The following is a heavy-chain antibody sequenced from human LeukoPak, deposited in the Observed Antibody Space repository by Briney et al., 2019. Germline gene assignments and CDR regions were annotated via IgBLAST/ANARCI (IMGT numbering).Heavy chain of an antibody. CDR1: GFTFSSYG. D-gene: IGHD2-15*01. V-gene: IGHV3-30*18. Sequence: GGSLRLSCAASGFTFSSYGMHWVRQAPGKGLEWVAVISYDGSNKYYADSVRGRFTISRGNSKNTLYLQMNSLRAEDTAVYYCAKAAIVVVVAATLPDYWGQGTLVTVSS. CDR2: ISYDGSNK. CDR3: AKAAIVVVVAATLPDY. J-gene: IGHJ4*02.